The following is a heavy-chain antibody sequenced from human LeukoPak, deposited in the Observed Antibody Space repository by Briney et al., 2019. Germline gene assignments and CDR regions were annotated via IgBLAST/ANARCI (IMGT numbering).Heavy chain of an antibody. CDR3: ARAVTTIGYVYYYYYMDV. J-gene: IGHJ6*03. D-gene: IGHD2-21*02. CDR1: GFTFSSYE. CDR2: ISSSGSTI. Sequence: QTGGSLRLSCAASGFTFSSYEMNWVRQAPGKGLEWVSYISSSGSTIYYADSVKGRFTISRDNAKNSLYLQMNSLRAEDTAVYYCARAVTTIGYVYYYYYMDVWGKGTTVTISS. V-gene: IGHV3-48*03.